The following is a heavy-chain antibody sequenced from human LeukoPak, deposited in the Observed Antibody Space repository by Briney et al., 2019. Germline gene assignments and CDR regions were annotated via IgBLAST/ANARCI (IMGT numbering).Heavy chain of an antibody. V-gene: IGHV3-48*01. J-gene: IGHJ4*02. CDR1: GFTFSSYS. D-gene: IGHD3-10*01. CDR3: ARVTSGSSYRPFDY. Sequence: GGSLRLSCAASGFTFSSYSMMWVRQAPGKGLEWVSYISSSSTTIHYADSVKGRFTISRDNAKNSVYLQMNSLRAEDTAVYYCARVTSGSSYRPFDYWGQGTLVTVSS. CDR2: ISSSSTTI.